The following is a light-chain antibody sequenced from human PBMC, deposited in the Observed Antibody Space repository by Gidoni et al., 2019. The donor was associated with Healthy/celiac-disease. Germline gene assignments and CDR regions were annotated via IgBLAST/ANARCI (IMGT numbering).Light chain of an antibody. CDR2: DNN. CDR1: SSNIGNNY. J-gene: IGLJ2*01. CDR3: GTWDSSLSAVV. Sequence: QPVLTHPPSVSAAPVSKVTISCSGSSSNIGNNYVSWYQQPPGTAPKLLIYDNNKRPSGIPDRFSGSKSGRSATLGITGLQTGDEADYYCGTWDSSLSAVVFGGGTKLTVL. V-gene: IGLV1-51*01.